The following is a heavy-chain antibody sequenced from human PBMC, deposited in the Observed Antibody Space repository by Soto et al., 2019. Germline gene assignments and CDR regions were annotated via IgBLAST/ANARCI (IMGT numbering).Heavy chain of an antibody. CDR1: GGTFSSYA. V-gene: IGHV1-69*06. D-gene: IGHD3-3*01. CDR3: AGDSPTYYDFWSGYYLNWFDP. J-gene: IGHJ5*02. CDR2: IIPIFGTA. Sequence: SVKVSCKASGGTFSSYAISWVRQAPGQGLEWMGGIIPIFGTANYAQKFQGRVTITADKSTSTAYMELSSLRSEDTAVYYCAGDSPTYYDFWSGYYLNWFDPWGQGTLVTVSS.